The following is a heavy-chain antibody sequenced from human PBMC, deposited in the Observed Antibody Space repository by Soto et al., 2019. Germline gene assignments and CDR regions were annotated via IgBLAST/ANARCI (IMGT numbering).Heavy chain of an antibody. D-gene: IGHD3-22*01. Sequence: GGSLRLSCAASGFTFSSYAMSWVRQAPGKGLEWVSAISGSGGSTYYADSVKGRFTISRGNSKNTLYLQMNSLRAEDTAVYYCATSLLPITMIVVVIHDAFDIWGQGTMVTVSS. CDR2: ISGSGGST. CDR3: ATSLLPITMIVVVIHDAFDI. V-gene: IGHV3-23*01. CDR1: GFTFSSYA. J-gene: IGHJ3*02.